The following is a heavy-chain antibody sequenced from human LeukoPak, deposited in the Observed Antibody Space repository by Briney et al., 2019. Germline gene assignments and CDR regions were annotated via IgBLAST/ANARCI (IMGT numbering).Heavy chain of an antibody. Sequence: SETLSLTCTVSGGSISSYYWSWIRQPAGKGLEWIGRIYTSGSTNYNPSLKSRVTISVDTSKNQFSLKLSSVTAADTAVYYCASPKSWITIFCLVDYWGQGTLVTVSS. J-gene: IGHJ4*02. CDR1: GGSISSYY. CDR2: IYTSGST. CDR3: ASPKSWITIFCLVDY. V-gene: IGHV4-4*07. D-gene: IGHD3-9*01.